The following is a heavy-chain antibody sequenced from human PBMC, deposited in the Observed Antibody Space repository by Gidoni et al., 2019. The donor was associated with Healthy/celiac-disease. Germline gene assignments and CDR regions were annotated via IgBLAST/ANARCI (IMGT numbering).Heavy chain of an antibody. CDR3: ARGPDPPSADYGDYVPFDY. D-gene: IGHD4-17*01. CDR2: INHSGST. CDR1: CGSFSRYD. Sequence: QVQLQQWGAGLLKPSETLSLTCAVYCGSFSRYDWSWIRQPPGKGLEWIGEINHSGSTNYNPFLKSRVTISVDTSKNQFSLKLSSVTAADTAVYYCARGPDPPSADYGDYVPFDYWGQGTLVTVSS. V-gene: IGHV4-34*01. J-gene: IGHJ4*02.